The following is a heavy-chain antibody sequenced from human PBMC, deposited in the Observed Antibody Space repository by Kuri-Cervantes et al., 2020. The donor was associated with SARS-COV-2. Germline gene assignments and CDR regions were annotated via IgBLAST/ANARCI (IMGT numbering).Heavy chain of an antibody. D-gene: IGHD5-12*01. Sequence: SETLSLTCTVSGGSISSYYWSWIRQPAGKGLEWIGRIYTSGSTNYNPSLKSRVTMSVDTSKNQFSLKLSSVTAADTAVYYCARDGGSGYDWTDYYYYYMDVWGKGTTATVSS. CDR2: IYTSGST. CDR1: GGSISSYY. J-gene: IGHJ6*03. V-gene: IGHV4-4*07. CDR3: ARDGGSGYDWTDYYYYYMDV.